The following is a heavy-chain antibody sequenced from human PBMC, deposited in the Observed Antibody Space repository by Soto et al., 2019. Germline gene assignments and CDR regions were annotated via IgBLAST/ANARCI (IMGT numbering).Heavy chain of an antibody. CDR2: IYYSGST. D-gene: IGHD3-22*01. V-gene: IGHV4-39*01. CDR1: GGSISSSSYY. J-gene: IGHJ4*02. CDR3: ARPVLYDSSGDFDY. Sequence: SETLSLTCTVSGGSISSSSYYWGWIRQPPGKGLEWIGSIYYSGSTYYNPSLKSRVTISVDTSKNQFSLKLSSVTAADTAVYYCARPVLYDSSGDFDYWGQGTLVTVSS.